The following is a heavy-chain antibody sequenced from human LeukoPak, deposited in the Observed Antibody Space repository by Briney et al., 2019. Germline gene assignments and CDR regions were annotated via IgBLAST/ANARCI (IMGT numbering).Heavy chain of an antibody. CDR3: AKAMGIAVAGTYFDY. V-gene: IGHV3-21*04. J-gene: IGHJ4*02. Sequence: GGSLRLSCAASGFTFSSYSMNWVRQAPGKGLEWVSSISSSSSYIYYADSVKGRFTISRDNAKNSLYLQMNSLRAEDTAVYYCAKAMGIAVAGTYFDYWGQGTLVTISS. CDR1: GFTFSSYS. D-gene: IGHD6-19*01. CDR2: ISSSSSYI.